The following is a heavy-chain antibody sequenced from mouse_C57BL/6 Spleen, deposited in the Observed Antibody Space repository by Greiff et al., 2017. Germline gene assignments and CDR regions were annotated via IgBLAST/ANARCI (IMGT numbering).Heavy chain of an antibody. CDR1: GYTFTSYW. CDR2: IDPSDSYT. D-gene: IGHD2-3*01. J-gene: IGHJ1*03. Sequence: QVKLQQPGAELVKPGASVKLSCKASGYTFTSYWMQWVKQRPGQGLEWIGEIDPSDSYTNYHQKFKGKATLTVDTSSSTAYMQLSSLTSEDSAVYYCARKDDGYSDWYFDVWGTGTTVTVSS. CDR3: ARKDDGYSDWYFDV. V-gene: IGHV1-50*01.